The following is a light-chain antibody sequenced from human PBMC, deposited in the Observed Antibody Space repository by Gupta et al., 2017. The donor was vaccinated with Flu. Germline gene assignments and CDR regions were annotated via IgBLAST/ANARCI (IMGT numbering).Light chain of an antibody. CDR1: SGHSKYD. J-gene: IGLJ2*01. Sequence: KLTCTRNSGHSKYDIAWHQQQPERGPRYLMKLASDGNHYRGDGSPARFSGSSTGAERYLTISSLQSEDEADYYCQTWGTGPLVFGGGTKLTVL. CDR2: LASDGNH. V-gene: IGLV4-69*02. CDR3: QTWGTGPLV.